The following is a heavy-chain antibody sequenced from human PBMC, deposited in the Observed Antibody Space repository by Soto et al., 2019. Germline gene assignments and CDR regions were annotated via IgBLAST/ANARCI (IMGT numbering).Heavy chain of an antibody. CDR1: GGSISGHA. V-gene: IGHV4-4*07. CDR3: VRGRSHSVYDF. Sequence: SETLSLTCTVSGGSISGHAWIWVRQPAGRGLEWIGHIYPSGSTSYNPSLRSRVTMSLDTSNNQIFLNLTSVTAADTAVFYCVRGRSHSVYDFWGPGTLVIVSS. CDR2: IYPSGST. D-gene: IGHD5-12*01. J-gene: IGHJ4*02.